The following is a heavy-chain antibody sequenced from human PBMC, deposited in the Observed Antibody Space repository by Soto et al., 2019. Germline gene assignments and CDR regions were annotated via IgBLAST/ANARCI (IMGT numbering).Heavy chain of an antibody. V-gene: IGHV1-3*01. Sequence: ASVKVSCKASGYTFTSYAMHWVRQAPGQRLEWMGWINAGNGNTKYSQKFQGRVTITADESTSTAYMELSSLRSEDTAVYYCARGKYSSSSYYYYGMDVWGQGTTVTVSS. CDR3: ARGKYSSSSYYYYGMDV. CDR1: GYTFTSYA. D-gene: IGHD6-6*01. CDR2: INAGNGNT. J-gene: IGHJ6*02.